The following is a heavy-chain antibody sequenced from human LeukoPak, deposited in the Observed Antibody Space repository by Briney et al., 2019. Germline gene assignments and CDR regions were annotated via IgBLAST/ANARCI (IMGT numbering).Heavy chain of an antibody. Sequence: SSEKVSCTASGGTFSSYTIRWVRQAPGQEVEWMGRIIPLPGVENYAQKCQGRVTITADKSTSTAYMELSSLRSEDTTVYYCARDPHTVTTNSIDYWGQGTLVTVSS. D-gene: IGHD4-11*01. CDR2: IIPLPGVE. CDR1: GGTFSSYT. V-gene: IGHV1-69*04. CDR3: ARDPHTVTTNSIDY. J-gene: IGHJ4*02.